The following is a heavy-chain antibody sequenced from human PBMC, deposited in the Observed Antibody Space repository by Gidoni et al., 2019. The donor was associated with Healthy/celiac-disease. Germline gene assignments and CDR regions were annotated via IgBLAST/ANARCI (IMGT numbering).Heavy chain of an antibody. CDR1: GFTFSSYS. V-gene: IGHV3-21*01. CDR2: ISSSSRYI. Sequence: EVQLVESGGGLVKPGGSLRLSFAASGFTFSSYSRNWVRQAPGKGLEWVSSISSSSRYIYYADSVKGRFTISRDNAKNSLYLQMNSLRAEDTAVYYCARDPSGYFDLWGRGTLVTVSS. CDR3: ARDPSGYFDL. J-gene: IGHJ2*01.